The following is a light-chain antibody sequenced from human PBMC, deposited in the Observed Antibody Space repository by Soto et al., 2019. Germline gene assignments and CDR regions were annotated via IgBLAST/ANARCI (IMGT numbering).Light chain of an antibody. CDR1: QSISNDH. Sequence: EIVVTQSPGTLSLSPGERATLSCRASQSISNDHLAWYQQKPGQAPRLLIYSTSNRATGGIADRFSGSGSGTDFTLTISRLEPEDFAVYYCQYYGSSVTFAGGTKVEIK. V-gene: IGKV3-20*01. CDR2: STS. CDR3: QYYGSSVT. J-gene: IGKJ4*01.